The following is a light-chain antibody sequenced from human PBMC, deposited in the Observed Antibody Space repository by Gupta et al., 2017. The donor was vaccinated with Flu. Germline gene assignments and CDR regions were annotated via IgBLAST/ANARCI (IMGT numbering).Light chain of an antibody. CDR3: QQEGLSPKT. J-gene: IGKJ1*01. Sequence: GTRSLAQGERGTASSRASQSLPSTYVAWYQQKPGQSPKLLIFGASSRATGTPARFSGGGSGTEFTLTISRREPEDFAVYYCQQEGLSPKTFGQGTKVEV. V-gene: IGKV3-20*01. CDR1: QSLPSTY. CDR2: GAS.